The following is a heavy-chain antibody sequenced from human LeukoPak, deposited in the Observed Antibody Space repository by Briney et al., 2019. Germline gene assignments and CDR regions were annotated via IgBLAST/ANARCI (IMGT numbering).Heavy chain of an antibody. V-gene: IGHV4-59*01. J-gene: IGHJ4*02. Sequence: SETLSLTCTVSGGSISSYSWSWIRQPPGKGLEWIGYIYYSGSTNYNPSLKSRVTISVDTSKNQFSLKLSSVTAADTAVYYCASYSSSWYPFQGYFDYWGQGTLVTVSS. CDR3: ASYSSSWYPFQGYFDY. D-gene: IGHD6-13*01. CDR2: IYYSGST. CDR1: GGSISSYS.